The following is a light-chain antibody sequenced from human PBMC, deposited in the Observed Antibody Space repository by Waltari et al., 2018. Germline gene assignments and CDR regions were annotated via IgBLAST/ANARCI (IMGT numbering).Light chain of an antibody. CDR3: AAWDDSRNGPV. V-gene: IGLV1-44*01. Sequence: QSVLTQPPSASGTPGQSVTISCSGSSSTIGTNTVNWYQQLPGTAPKLLICSNNKRPSGVPDRFSGSKSGTSASLAISGLQSEDEADYYCAAWDDSRNGPVFGGGTELTVL. J-gene: IGLJ3*02. CDR1: SSTIGTNT. CDR2: SNN.